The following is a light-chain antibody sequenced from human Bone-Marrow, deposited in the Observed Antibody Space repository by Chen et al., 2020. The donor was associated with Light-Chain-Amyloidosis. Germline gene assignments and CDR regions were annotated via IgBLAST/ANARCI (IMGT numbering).Light chain of an antibody. CDR1: NSDIGGYLY. Sequence: QSALTQPASVSGSPGQSITISCTGTNSDIGGYLYVSWYQQHPGRAPKVIIYDVRDRPSGVSNRFSGSSSGNTAFLTISGRLAEDEADYYCSSYTSTSTYWLFGGGTKLTVL. V-gene: IGLV2-14*03. CDR2: DVR. CDR3: SSYTSTSTYWL. J-gene: IGLJ3*02.